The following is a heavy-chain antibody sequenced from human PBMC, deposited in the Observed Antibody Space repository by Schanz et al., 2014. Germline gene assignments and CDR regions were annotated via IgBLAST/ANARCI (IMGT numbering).Heavy chain of an antibody. CDR2: ISDSGDST. V-gene: IGHV3-48*04. J-gene: IGHJ6*03. CDR3: ARDHQWLARYYMDV. Sequence: EVQLVESGGGLVQPGGSLRLSCAASGFTFSNHALSWVRQTPGKGLEWVSDISDSGDSTHYADSVKGRFTISRDNAKNSQFLQMSSLRAEDTAVYYCARDHQWLARYYMDVWGKGTTVTVSS. CDR1: GFTFSNHA. D-gene: IGHD6-19*01.